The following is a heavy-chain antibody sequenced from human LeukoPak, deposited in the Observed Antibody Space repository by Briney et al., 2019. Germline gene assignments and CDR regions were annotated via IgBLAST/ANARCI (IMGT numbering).Heavy chain of an antibody. Sequence: PGGSLRLSCAASGFTFSTYAMSWVRQAPGKGLEWVSSISDSGSRIYYTDSVKGRFTASRDNSKSTLYVQMNSLRAEDTAVYYCAKVRGSGSFPPYYFDSWGQGTLVTVSS. V-gene: IGHV3-23*01. J-gene: IGHJ4*02. CDR2: ISDSGSRI. CDR3: AKVRGSGSFPPYYFDS. D-gene: IGHD3-10*01. CDR1: GFTFSTYA.